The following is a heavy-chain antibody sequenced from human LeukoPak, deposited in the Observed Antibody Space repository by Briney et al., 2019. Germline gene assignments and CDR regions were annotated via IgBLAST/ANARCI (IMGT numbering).Heavy chain of an antibody. J-gene: IGHJ6*04. D-gene: IGHD4-17*01. CDR3: ARYGHYYYYGMDV. Sequence: PSETLSLTCAVYGGSFSGYYWSWIRQPPGKGLEWIGEINHSGSTNYNPSLKCRVTISVDTSKNQFSLKLSSVTAADTAVYYCARYGHYYYYGMDVWGKGTTVTVSS. CDR2: INHSGST. V-gene: IGHV4-34*01. CDR1: GGSFSGYY.